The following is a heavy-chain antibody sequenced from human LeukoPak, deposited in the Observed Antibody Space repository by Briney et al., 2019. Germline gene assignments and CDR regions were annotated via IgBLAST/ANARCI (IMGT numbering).Heavy chain of an antibody. CDR2: IKSKTVGGTT. J-gene: IGHJ5*02. CDR1: GFTFSNAW. V-gene: IGHV3-15*01. Sequence: GGSLTLSCAASGFTFSNAWMSWVRQAPGKGLEWVGRIKSKTVGGTTDYGAPVKGRFTISRDDSKNTLYLQMNSLQIEDTAVYYCTGDKNWFDPWGQGTLVTVSS. CDR3: TGDKNWFDP. D-gene: IGHD2-21*02.